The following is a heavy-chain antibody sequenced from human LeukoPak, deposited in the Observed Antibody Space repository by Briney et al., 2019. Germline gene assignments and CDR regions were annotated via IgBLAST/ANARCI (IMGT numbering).Heavy chain of an antibody. V-gene: IGHV4-39*01. CDR2: IYYSGST. CDR3: ARLDPRGVIKDWFDP. D-gene: IGHD3-10*01. J-gene: IGHJ5*02. CDR1: GGSISSSSYY. Sequence: PSETLSLTCTVSGGSISSSSYYWGWIRQPPGKGLECIGSIYYSGSTYYNPSLKSRVTISVDTSKNQFSLKLSSVTAADTAVYYCARLDPRGVIKDWFDPWGQGTLVTVSS.